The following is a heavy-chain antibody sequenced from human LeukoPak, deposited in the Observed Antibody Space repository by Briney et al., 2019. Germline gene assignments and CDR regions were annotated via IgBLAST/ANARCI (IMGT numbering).Heavy chain of an antibody. CDR2: IKQDGSEK. CDR3: ARGLRIAVAGTRFDY. J-gene: IGHJ4*02. V-gene: IGHV3-7*01. Sequence: GGSLRLSCAASGFTFSSYWMSWVRQAPGKGLEWVANIKQDGSEKYYVDSVKGRFTISRDNAKNSLYLQMNSLRAEDTAVYYCARGLRIAVAGTRFDYWGQGTLVTVSS. CDR1: GFTFSSYW. D-gene: IGHD6-19*01.